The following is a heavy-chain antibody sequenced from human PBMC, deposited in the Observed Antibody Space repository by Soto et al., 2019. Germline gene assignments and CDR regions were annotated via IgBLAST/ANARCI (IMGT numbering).Heavy chain of an antibody. D-gene: IGHD2-21*01. CDR1: GGAFSGYY. Sequence: SDTLSLTCAVYGGAFSGYYWSWIRQPTGKRLEWIGEINHSGSTNYNPSLKSRVTISVDTSKNQFSLKLSSVTAADTAVYYCARPSIYCGGDCYMFDRLFDPWGQGTLVTVSS. V-gene: IGHV4-34*01. CDR3: ARPSIYCGGDCYMFDRLFDP. CDR2: INHSGST. J-gene: IGHJ5*02.